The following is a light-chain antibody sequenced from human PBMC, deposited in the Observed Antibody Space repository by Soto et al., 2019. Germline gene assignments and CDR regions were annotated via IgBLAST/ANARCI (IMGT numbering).Light chain of an antibody. J-gene: IGKJ2*01. CDR3: LQDYDFPYT. CDR2: AAS. CDR1: QGINSY. V-gene: IGKV1-6*01. Sequence: AIQLTQSPSSLSASVGDRVTITCRASQGINSYLAWYQQKPGKAPQLLIYAASTLQSGVPSRFSGSGSGTDFTLTINDLQPEDVATYFCLQDYDFPYTFGQGTKVDIK.